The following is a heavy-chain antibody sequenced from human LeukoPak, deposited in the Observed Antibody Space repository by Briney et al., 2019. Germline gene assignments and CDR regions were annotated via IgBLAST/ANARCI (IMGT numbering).Heavy chain of an antibody. CDR2: ISAYNGNT. V-gene: IGHV1-18*01. Sequence: ASVKVSCKASGYTFTSYGINWVRQAPGQGLEWMGWISAYNGNTNYAQKLQGRVTMTTDTSTSTADMEVRSLRSDDTAVYYCARDCSSISCFDYWGQGTLVTVSS. J-gene: IGHJ4*02. CDR1: GYTFTSYG. D-gene: IGHD2-2*01. CDR3: ARDCSSISCFDY.